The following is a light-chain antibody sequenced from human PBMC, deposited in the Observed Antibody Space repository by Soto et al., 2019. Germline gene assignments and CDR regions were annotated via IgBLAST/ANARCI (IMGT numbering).Light chain of an antibody. CDR2: ATS. J-gene: IGKJ4*01. V-gene: IGKV3-20*01. Sequence: IVLTHSPDTLSLSPWERATLSCRASQSVISSSVAWYQQKPGQAPRLLIYATSYRATDIPVRFSVGGAGTDFTLTISRLEPEDFAVYYCQQYGSSPLNFGGGTKVDIK. CDR3: QQYGSSPLN. CDR1: QSVISSS.